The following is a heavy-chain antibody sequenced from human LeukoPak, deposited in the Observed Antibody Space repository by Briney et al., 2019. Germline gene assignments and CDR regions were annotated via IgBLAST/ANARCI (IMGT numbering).Heavy chain of an antibody. V-gene: IGHV3-74*01. CDR1: GFTFSGYW. J-gene: IGHJ5*02. CDR2: INSDGSNT. Sequence: PGGSLRLSCAASGFTFSGYWMHWVRQAPGKGLAWVSRINSDGSNTIYADSAKGRFTISRDNAKKTLYLQMNSLRSEDTAVYYYARAVSGDRWYNWFDHWGQGTLVTVSS. D-gene: IGHD4-17*01. CDR3: ARAVSGDRWYNWFDH.